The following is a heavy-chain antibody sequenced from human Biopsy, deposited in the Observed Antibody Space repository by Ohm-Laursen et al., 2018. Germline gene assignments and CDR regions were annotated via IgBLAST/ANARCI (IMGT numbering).Heavy chain of an antibody. CDR1: GYTFTDYS. J-gene: IGHJ3*02. V-gene: IGHV1-2*02. Sequence: ASVKVSCKASGYTFTDYSLHWVRQAPGQGLEWMGWVNPNSGATNYAQKFQGRVTMTSGTSISTAYIELRRLISDDTAVYFCARDRMVTIITLVRADTFDMWGQGTVVTVSS. CDR2: VNPNSGAT. CDR3: ARDRMVTIITLVRADTFDM. D-gene: IGHD3-10*01.